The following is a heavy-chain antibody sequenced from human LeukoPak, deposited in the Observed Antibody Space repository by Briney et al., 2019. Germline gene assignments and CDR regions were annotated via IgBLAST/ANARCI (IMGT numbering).Heavy chain of an antibody. CDR2: IIPIFGTA. Sequence: SVKVSCKASGGTFSSYAISWVRQAPGQGLEWMGGIIPIFGTANYAQKFQGRVTITADESTSTAYMELSSLRSEDTAVYYCARSGDTASWGYYYYYMDVWGKGTTVTVSS. CDR3: ARSGDTASWGYYYYYMDV. J-gene: IGHJ6*03. D-gene: IGHD5-18*01. CDR1: GGTFSSYA. V-gene: IGHV1-69*13.